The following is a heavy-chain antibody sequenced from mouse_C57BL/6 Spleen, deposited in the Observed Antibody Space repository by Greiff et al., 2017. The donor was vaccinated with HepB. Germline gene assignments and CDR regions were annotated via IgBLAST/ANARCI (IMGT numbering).Heavy chain of an antibody. CDR2: IRNKANNHAT. D-gene: IGHD2-2*01. V-gene: IGHV6-6*01. Sequence: EVMLVESGGGLVQPGGSMKLSCAASGFTFSDAWMDWVRQSPEKGLEWVAEIRNKANNHATYYAESVKGRFTNSRDDSKSSVYLQMNSLRAEDTGIYYCTSMVTAEFAYWGQGTLVTVSA. CDR1: GFTFSDAW. CDR3: TSMVTAEFAY. J-gene: IGHJ3*01.